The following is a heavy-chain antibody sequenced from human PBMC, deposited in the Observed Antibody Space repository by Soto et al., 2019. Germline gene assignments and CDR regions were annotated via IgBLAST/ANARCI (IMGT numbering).Heavy chain of an antibody. CDR2: IWYDGSNK. Sequence: QVQLVESGGGVVQPGRSLRLSCAASGFTFSSYGMHWVRQAPGKGLEWVAVIWYDGSNKYYADSVKGRFTISRDNSKNTLYLQMNSLRAEDTAVYYCARDWRASSSFYYYYGMDVWGQGTTVTVSS. D-gene: IGHD6-6*01. CDR1: GFTFSSYG. J-gene: IGHJ6*02. V-gene: IGHV3-33*01. CDR3: ARDWRASSSFYYYYGMDV.